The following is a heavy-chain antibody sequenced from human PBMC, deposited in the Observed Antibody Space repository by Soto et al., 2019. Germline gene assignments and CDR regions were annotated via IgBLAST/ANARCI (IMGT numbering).Heavy chain of an antibody. D-gene: IGHD3-22*01. J-gene: IGHJ4*02. CDR3: ARSGPGGYIDY. CDR1: GDSVSSNSAA. V-gene: IGHV6-1*01. Sequence: SQALSLTCAISGDSVSSNSAAWGCISHSRSRFLEWLGRTYYRSKWYNHYAVSVKSRITVKPDTSKNQFSLQLNSVTPEATAVCYCARSGPGGYIDYWGQGTLVTVS. CDR2: TYYRSKWYN.